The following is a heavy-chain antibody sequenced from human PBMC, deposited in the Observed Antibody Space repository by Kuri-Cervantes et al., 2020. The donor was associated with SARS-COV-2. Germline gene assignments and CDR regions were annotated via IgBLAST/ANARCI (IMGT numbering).Heavy chain of an antibody. V-gene: IGHV1-69*13. Sequence: SVKVSCKASGGTFSSYAISWVRQAPGQGLEWMGGIIPIFGTANYAQKFQGKVTITADESTSTAYMELSSLRSEDTAVYYCARDRFWALYYFDYWGQGTLVTVSS. D-gene: IGHD3-16*01. CDR3: ARDRFWALYYFDY. CDR2: IIPIFGTA. J-gene: IGHJ4*02. CDR1: GGTFSSYA.